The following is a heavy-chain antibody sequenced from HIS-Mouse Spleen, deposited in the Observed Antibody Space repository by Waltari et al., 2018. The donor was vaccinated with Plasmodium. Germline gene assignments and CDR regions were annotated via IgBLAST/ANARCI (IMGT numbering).Heavy chain of an antibody. CDR3: ARAAIAWGSPYYFDY. Sequence: EVQLVETGGGWIQPGGSLRGSWQPAGFTAVSTYVRWVGQAPGTGLEGVSVIYSGVSTYYADSVNVRFTISRDKSKNTLYLQMNSLRAEDTAVYYCARAAIAWGSPYYFDYWGQGTLVTVSS. D-gene: IGHD7-27*01. V-gene: IGHV3-53*02. J-gene: IGHJ4*02. CDR2: IYSGVST. CDR1: GFTAVSTY.